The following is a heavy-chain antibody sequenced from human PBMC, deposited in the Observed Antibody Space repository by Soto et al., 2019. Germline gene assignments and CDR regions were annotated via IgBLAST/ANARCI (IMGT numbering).Heavy chain of an antibody. CDR2: MYYSGSS. D-gene: IGHD2-21*02. CDR3: ARQRLLRLKPDFDI. J-gene: IGHJ4*02. Sequence: PSETLSLTCSVSGGSTSDKSYFCGWVRQSPGKGLEWIGSMYYSGSSYYNPSLKSRVAISVDTSKNQFSLKLRSVTAADTAVYFCARQRLLRLKPDFDIWGQGTLVTASS. CDR1: GGSTSDKSYF. V-gene: IGHV4-39*01.